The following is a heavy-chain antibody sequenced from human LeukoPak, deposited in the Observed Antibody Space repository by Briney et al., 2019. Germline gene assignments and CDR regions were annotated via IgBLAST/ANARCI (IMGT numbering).Heavy chain of an antibody. Sequence: ASVKVSCTASGYTFTSYDINWVRQATGQGLEWMGWMNPKTGNTGYAQNFQGRVTMTRDTSISTAYMELSSLRSEDTAMYYCARGLFWFGDLKTHWFDPWGQGTQVTVSS. CDR2: MNPKTGNT. D-gene: IGHD3-10*01. V-gene: IGHV1-8*01. CDR3: ARGLFWFGDLKTHWFDP. J-gene: IGHJ5*02. CDR1: GYTFTSYD.